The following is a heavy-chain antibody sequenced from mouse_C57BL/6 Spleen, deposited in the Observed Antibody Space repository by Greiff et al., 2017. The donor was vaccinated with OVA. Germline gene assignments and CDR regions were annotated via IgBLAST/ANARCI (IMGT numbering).Heavy chain of an antibody. D-gene: IGHD2-4*01. CDR3: AKKGNIYYDYDYYAMDY. CDR2: IWRGGST. CDR1: GFSLTSYG. V-gene: IGHV2-5*01. Sequence: QVQLKESGPGLVQPSQSLSITCTVSGFSLTSYGVHWVRQSPGKGLEWLGVIWRGGSTDYNAAFMSRLSITKDNSKSQVFFKMNSLQADDTARYYCAKKGNIYYDYDYYAMDYWGQGTSVTVSS. J-gene: IGHJ4*01.